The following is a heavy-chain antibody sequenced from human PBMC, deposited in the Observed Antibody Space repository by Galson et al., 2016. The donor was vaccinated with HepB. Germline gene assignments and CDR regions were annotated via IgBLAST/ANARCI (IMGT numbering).Heavy chain of an antibody. D-gene: IGHD3-9*01. CDR1: GFIFRKYA. J-gene: IGHJ5*02. V-gene: IGHV3-23*01. CDR3: AKELITYDILTGYYGWFDP. Sequence: SLRLSCAASGFIFRKYAMSWVRRAPGKGLEWVSSISSSGDFTYYGDTVEGRFTISRDNSKNTLYLQMNSLRAEDTAVYYCAKELITYDILTGYYGWFDPWGQGTLVTVSS. CDR2: ISSSGDFT.